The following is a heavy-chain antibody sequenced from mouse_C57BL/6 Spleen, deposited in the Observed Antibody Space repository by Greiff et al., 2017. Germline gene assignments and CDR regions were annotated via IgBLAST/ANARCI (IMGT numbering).Heavy chain of an antibody. J-gene: IGHJ4*01. CDR3: AREADRAMDY. Sequence: VQLQQSGPGMVKPSQSLSLTCTVTGYSITSGYDWHWIRHFPGNKLEWMGYISYSGSTNYNPSLKSRISITHDTSKNHFFLKLNSVTTEDTATYYCAREADRAMDYWGQGTSVTVSS. V-gene: IGHV3-1*01. CDR2: ISYSGST. CDR1: GYSITSGYD.